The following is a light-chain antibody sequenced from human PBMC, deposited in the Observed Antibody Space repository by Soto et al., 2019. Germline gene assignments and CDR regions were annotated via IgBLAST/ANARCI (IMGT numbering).Light chain of an antibody. CDR3: RSYTSTNTYV. Sequence: QSVLTQPASVSGAPGQSITISCTGSSSDVGHYNFVSWYQQHPTKAPKLMIYEVDKRPSGVPYRFSGSKSANTASLTISGLQPEEEADYYCRSYTSTNTYVFGTGTK. J-gene: IGLJ1*01. V-gene: IGLV2-14*01. CDR1: SSDVGHYNF. CDR2: EVD.